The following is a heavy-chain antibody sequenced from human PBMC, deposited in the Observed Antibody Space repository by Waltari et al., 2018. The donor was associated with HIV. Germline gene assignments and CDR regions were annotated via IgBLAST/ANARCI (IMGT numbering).Heavy chain of an antibody. Sequence: EVRLVESGGGLVQPGGSLRLSCAASGLTFSSSWMTWVRQAPGKGLEWGANIKEDGSEIHYVDSVKGRFTISRDNAKNSLYLQMNSLRAEDTAVYYCARRQQLTDWGQGTLVTVSS. J-gene: IGHJ4*02. CDR1: GLTFSSSW. CDR2: IKEDGSEI. V-gene: IGHV3-7*01. CDR3: ARRQQLTD. D-gene: IGHD6-13*01.